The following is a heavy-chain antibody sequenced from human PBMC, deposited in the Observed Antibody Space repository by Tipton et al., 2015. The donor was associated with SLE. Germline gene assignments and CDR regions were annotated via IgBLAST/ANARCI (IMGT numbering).Heavy chain of an antibody. V-gene: IGHV3-33*06. Sequence: SLRLSCAASGFTFSSYGMHWVRQAPGKGLEWMAVIWYDGSNKYYADSVKGRFTISRDNSKNTLYLQMNSLRAEDTAVYYCAKEARYCSSTSCYYYYGMDVWGQGTTVTVSS. CDR3: AKEARYCSSTSCYYYYGMDV. J-gene: IGHJ6*02. CDR2: IWYDGSNK. CDR1: GFTFSSYG. D-gene: IGHD2-2*01.